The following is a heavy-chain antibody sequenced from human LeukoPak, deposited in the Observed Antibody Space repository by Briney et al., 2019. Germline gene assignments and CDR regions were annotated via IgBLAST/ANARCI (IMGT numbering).Heavy chain of an antibody. CDR1: GYSFTSYW. V-gene: IGHV5-51*01. CDR2: IYPGDSDT. Sequence: GESLKISCKGSGYSFTSYWIGWVRQMPGKGLEWMGIIYPGDSDTRYSPSFQGQVTISADKSISTAYLQWSSLEASDTAMYYCARDRYGSGSYVGYYYGMDVWGKGTTVTVSS. D-gene: IGHD3-10*01. J-gene: IGHJ6*04. CDR3: ARDRYGSGSYVGYYYGMDV.